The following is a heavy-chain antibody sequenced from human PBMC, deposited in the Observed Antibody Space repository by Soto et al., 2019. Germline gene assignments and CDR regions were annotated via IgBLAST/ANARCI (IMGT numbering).Heavy chain of an antibody. V-gene: IGHV4-4*02. CDR1: GDSMTRSVW. CDR3: ARKAWVRFDY. CDR2: AFHTGNT. Sequence: SETLSLTCPVSGDSMTRSVWWTSVRQPPGKGLEWIGEAFHTGNTNYNPSLKSRVTMSVDKSTNEFSLKVTSVTAADTAIYYCARKAWVRFDYWGQGALVTVSS. D-gene: IGHD7-27*01. J-gene: IGHJ4*02.